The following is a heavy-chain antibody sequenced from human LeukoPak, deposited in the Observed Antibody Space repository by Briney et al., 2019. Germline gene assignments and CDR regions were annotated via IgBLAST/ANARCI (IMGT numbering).Heavy chain of an antibody. CDR2: IYYSGST. J-gene: IGHJ2*01. V-gene: IGHV4-59*01. Sequence: PSETLSLTCTVSGGSISSYYWSWIRQPPGKGLEWIGYIYYSGSTNYNPSLKSRVTISVDTSKNQFSLKLSSVTAADTAVYYCARPAVTRASMGWYFDLWGRGTLVTVSS. D-gene: IGHD4-17*01. CDR3: ARPAVTRASMGWYFDL. CDR1: GGSISSYY.